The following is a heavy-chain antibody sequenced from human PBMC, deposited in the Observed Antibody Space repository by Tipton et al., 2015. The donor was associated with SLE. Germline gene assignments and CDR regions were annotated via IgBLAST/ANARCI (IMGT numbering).Heavy chain of an antibody. Sequence: TLSLTCTVSGGSISSSSYYWGWIRQPPGKGLEWIGSIYYSGSTYYNPSLKSRVTISVDTSKNQFSLKLSSVTAADTAVYYCASYGGSSWGDAFAIWGQGTMCIVPS. D-gene: IGHD6-13*01. J-gene: IGHJ3*02. CDR3: ASYGGSSWGDAFAI. V-gene: IGHV4-39*07. CDR1: GGSISSSSYY. CDR2: IYYSGST.